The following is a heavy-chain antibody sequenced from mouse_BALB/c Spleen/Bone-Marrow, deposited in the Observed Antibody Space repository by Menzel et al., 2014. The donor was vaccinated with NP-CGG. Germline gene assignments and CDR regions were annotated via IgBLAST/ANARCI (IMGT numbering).Heavy chain of an antibody. Sequence: VQLQQSGAELVKPGATVKLSCTASGFNIKDTYMHWVKQRPEQGLEWIGRIDPANGNTKYDPKFQGKATITADTSSNTAYLQLSSLTSEDTAVYYCARWEYYAMDYWGQGTSVTVSS. CDR3: ARWEYYAMDY. J-gene: IGHJ4*01. CDR1: GFNIKDTY. D-gene: IGHD4-1*01. CDR2: IDPANGNT. V-gene: IGHV14-3*02.